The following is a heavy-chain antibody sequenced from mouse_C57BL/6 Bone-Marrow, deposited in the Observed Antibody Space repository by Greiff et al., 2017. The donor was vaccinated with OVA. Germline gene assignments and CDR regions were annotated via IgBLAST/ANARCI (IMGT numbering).Heavy chain of an antibody. CDR3: ARGPITTVGAY. CDR2: IYPGSGST. V-gene: IGHV1-55*01. D-gene: IGHD1-1*01. J-gene: IGHJ3*01. Sequence: VQLQQSGAELVKPGASVKMSCKASGYTFTSYWITWVKQRPGQGLEWIGDIYPGSGSTNYNEKFKSKATLTVDTSSSTAYMQLSSLTSEDSAVYYCARGPITTVGAYWGQGTLVTVSA. CDR1: GYTFTSYW.